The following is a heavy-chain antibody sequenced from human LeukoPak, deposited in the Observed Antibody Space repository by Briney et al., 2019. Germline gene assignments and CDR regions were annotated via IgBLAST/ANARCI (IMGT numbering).Heavy chain of an antibody. Sequence: GGSLRLSCAASGFTFSSYAMSWVRQAPGKGLEWVSAISGSGGSTYYAESVRGRLTISRDNAESSVYLHVNSLRVEDTAIYYCVRGDKRDYWGQGTLVTVAS. CDR1: GFTFSSYA. J-gene: IGHJ4*01. CDR2: ISGSGGST. D-gene: IGHD5-24*01. CDR3: VRGDKRDY. V-gene: IGHV3-23*01.